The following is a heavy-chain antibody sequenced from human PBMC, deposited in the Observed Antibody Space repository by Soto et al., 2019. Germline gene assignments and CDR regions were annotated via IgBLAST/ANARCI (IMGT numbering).Heavy chain of an antibody. CDR2: IYWNEDK. J-gene: IGHJ4*02. D-gene: IGHD2-8*01. CDR3: VHTVMVHTITGGHYFDY. Sequence: QITLEESGPTLVKPTQTLTLTCTFSAFSLSTNGVGVGWIRQPPGKPLEWLAGIYWNEDKRYSRCLKGRLSITKDTSKNQVVLTMTTMDPVDTATYYCVHTVMVHTITGGHYFDYWGQGILVTVSS. V-gene: IGHV2-5*01. CDR1: AFSLSTNGVG.